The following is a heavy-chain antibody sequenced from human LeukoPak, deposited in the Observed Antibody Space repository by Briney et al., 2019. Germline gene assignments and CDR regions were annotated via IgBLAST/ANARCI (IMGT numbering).Heavy chain of an antibody. V-gene: IGHV1-69*13. CDR2: IIPIFGTA. CDR3: APNYSSGPVAFDI. Sequence: SVKVSFKAFVGTFSSYAISWVRQAPGQGLEWMGGIIPIFGTATTAQKFQGRVTTTADESTSTAYMELSSLRSEDTAVYYCAPNYSSGPVAFDIWGQGTMVTVSS. J-gene: IGHJ3*02. CDR1: VGTFSSYA. D-gene: IGHD6-25*01.